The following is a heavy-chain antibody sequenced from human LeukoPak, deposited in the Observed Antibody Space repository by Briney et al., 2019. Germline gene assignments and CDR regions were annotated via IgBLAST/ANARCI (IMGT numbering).Heavy chain of an antibody. V-gene: IGHV4-31*03. CDR3: ARDLRYCTNGVCSTGYFDY. Sequence: SETLSLTCTVSGGSISSGGYYWSWNRQHPGKGLEWIGYIYYSWSTYYNPSLKSRVTISVDTSKNQFSLKLSSVTAADTAVYYCARDLRYCTNGVCSTGYFDYWGQGTLVTVSS. D-gene: IGHD2-8*01. J-gene: IGHJ4*02. CDR1: GGSISSGGYY. CDR2: IYYSWST.